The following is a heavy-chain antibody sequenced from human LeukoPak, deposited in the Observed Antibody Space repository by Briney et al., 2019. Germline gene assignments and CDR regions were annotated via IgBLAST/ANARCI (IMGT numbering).Heavy chain of an antibody. Sequence: PGGSLRLSCAASGFTFSSYGMHWVRQAPGKGLEWVAVISYDGSNKYYADSVKGRFTMSRDNSKNTLYLQMNSLRAEDAAVYYCAKFLFLALGYCSSTSCLPGYWGQGTLVTVSS. J-gene: IGHJ4*02. CDR2: ISYDGSNK. D-gene: IGHD2-2*01. CDR3: AKFLFLALGYCSSTSCLPGY. V-gene: IGHV3-30*18. CDR1: GFTFSSYG.